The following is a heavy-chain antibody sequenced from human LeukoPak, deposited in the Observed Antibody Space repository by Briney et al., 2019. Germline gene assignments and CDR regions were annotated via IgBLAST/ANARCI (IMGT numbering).Heavy chain of an antibody. CDR3: AKDRATVVTPNFDS. J-gene: IGHJ4*02. D-gene: IGHD4-23*01. Sequence: GGSLRLACSASGLTFSSYALSCVRQAPGKGLEWVSVIFGGDETTYYADSVKGRFTISRDNSKNTLYLQMHSLRADDTAVYYCAKDRATVVTPNFDSWGQGTLVTVSS. CDR1: GLTFSSYA. CDR2: IFGGDETT. V-gene: IGHV3-23*01.